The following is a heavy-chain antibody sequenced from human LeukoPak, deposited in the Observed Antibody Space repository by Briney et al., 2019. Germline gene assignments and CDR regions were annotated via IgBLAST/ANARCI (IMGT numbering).Heavy chain of an antibody. J-gene: IGHJ4*02. Sequence: SETLSLTCTVSGGSISSSSYYWGWIRQPPGKGLEWIGSIYYSGSTYYNPSLKSRVTISVDTSKNQFSLKLSSVTAADTAVYYCARVGNGVPTVVVPAAMALFDYWGQGTLVTVSS. CDR3: ARVGNGVPTVVVPAAMALFDY. CDR1: GGSISSSSYY. CDR2: IYYSGST. V-gene: IGHV4-39*07. D-gene: IGHD2-2*01.